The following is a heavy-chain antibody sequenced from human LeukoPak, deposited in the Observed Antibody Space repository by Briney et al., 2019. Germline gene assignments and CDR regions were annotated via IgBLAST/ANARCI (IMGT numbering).Heavy chain of an antibody. J-gene: IGHJ3*02. Sequence: SETLSLTCTVSGGSISSYYWSWIRQPPGKGLEWIGYIYYSGSTNYNPSLKSRVTISVDTSKNQFSLKLSSVTAADTAVYYCARDTVEDAFDIWGQGTMVTVSS. CDR1: GGSISSYY. D-gene: IGHD6-19*01. V-gene: IGHV4-59*01. CDR3: ARDTVEDAFDI. CDR2: IYYSGST.